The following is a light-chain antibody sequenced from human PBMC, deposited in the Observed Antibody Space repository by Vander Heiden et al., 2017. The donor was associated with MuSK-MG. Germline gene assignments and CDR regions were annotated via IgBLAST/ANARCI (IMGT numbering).Light chain of an antibody. Sequence: ETVLTQSPATLSLSPGEIATLSCRASQTISNFLVWYHQRPGQTPRLLIYDASSRAPGIPARFRGSRFGTDFTLTISSLEPEDFAVYFCQQRSTWPPTFGQGTRVEIK. V-gene: IGKV3-11*01. J-gene: IGKJ1*01. CDR2: DAS. CDR1: QTISNF. CDR3: QQRSTWPPT.